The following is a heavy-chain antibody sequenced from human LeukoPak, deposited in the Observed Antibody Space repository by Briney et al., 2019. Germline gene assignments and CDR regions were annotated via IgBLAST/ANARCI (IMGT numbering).Heavy chain of an antibody. V-gene: IGHV4-34*01. CDR2: INHSGST. Sequence: PSETLSLTCVVCGGSFSGYYWNWIRQPPGKGLEWIGEINHSGSTNYNPSLKSRVTISVDTSKNQFSLKLSSVTAADTAIYYCARGAGQLAALDYWGQGTLVTVSS. J-gene: IGHJ4*02. CDR3: ARGAGQLAALDY. CDR1: GGSFSGYY. D-gene: IGHD3-3*02.